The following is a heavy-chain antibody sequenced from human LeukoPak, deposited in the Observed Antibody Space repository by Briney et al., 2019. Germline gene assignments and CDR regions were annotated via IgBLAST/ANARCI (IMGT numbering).Heavy chain of an antibody. CDR2: INPSGGST. J-gene: IGHJ4*02. CDR1: GYTFASYA. D-gene: IGHD6-19*01. V-gene: IGHV1-46*01. CDR3: ARGIAVAGYFDY. Sequence: GASVKVSCKASGYTFASYAMNWVRQAPGQGLEWMGIINPSGGSTSYAQKFQGGVTMTRDTSTSTVYMELSSLRSEDTAVYYCARGIAVAGYFDYWGQGTLVTVSS.